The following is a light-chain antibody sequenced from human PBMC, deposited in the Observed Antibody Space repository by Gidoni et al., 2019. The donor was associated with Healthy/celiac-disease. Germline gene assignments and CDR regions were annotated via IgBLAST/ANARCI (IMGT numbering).Light chain of an antibody. CDR2: QDS. CDR1: TLGDKY. CDR3: QAWDSSTHVV. J-gene: IGLJ2*01. V-gene: IGLV3-1*01. Sequence: SYELTQPPSVSVSPGQTASITCSGDTLGDKYACWYQQKPCQSPVLVIYQDSKRPSGIPERFSGSNSGNTATLTISGTQAMDGADYYCQAWDSSTHVVFGGGTKLTVL.